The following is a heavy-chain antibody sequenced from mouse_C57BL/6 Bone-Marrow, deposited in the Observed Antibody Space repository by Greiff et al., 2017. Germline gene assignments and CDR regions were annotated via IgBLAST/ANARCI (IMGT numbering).Heavy chain of an antibody. CDR3: ARIPPYYYGSSYWYFDV. V-gene: IGHV14-2*01. CDR1: GFNIKDYY. J-gene: IGHJ1*03. D-gene: IGHD1-1*01. CDR2: IDPEDGET. Sequence: VQLQQSGAELVKPGASVKLSCTASGFNIKDYYMHWVKQRTEQGLEWIGRIDPEDGETKYAPKFQGKATITADTSSNTAYLQHSSLTSEATAVYYCARIPPYYYGSSYWYFDVWGTGTTVTVSS.